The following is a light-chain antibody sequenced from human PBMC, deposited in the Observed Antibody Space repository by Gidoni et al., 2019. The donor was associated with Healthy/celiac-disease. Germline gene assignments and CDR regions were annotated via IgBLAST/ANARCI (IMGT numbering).Light chain of an antibody. CDR3: QAWDSSTDVV. CDR1: KLGDKY. V-gene: IGLV3-1*01. J-gene: IGLJ2*01. CDR2: QDS. Sequence: SYELTQPPSVSVPPGQTASITCSGEKLGDKYACWYQQKPGQSPVLVIYQDSKRPSGIPERFSGSNSGNTATLTISGTQAMDEADYYCQAWDSSTDVVFGGGTKLTVL.